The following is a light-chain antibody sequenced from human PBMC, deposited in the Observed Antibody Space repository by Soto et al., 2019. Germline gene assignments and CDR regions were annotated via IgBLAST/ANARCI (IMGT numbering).Light chain of an antibody. CDR1: TSNIGNSY. CDR3: RTWDSSLSAVV. V-gene: IGLV1-51*01. Sequence: QLVLTQPPSVSAAPGQKVTISCSGSTSNIGNSYVSWYQQLPGTAPKLLIYDNNKRPSGIPDRFSGSKSGTSATLGITGLQTGDEADYYCRTWDSSLSAVVFGGGTKLTVL. CDR2: DNN. J-gene: IGLJ2*01.